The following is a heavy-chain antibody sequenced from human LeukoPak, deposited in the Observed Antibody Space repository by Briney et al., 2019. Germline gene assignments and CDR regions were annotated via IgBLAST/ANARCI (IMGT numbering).Heavy chain of an antibody. Sequence: PSETLSLTCTVSGGSISSSSYYWGWIRQPPGKGLEWIGSIYYSGSTYYNPSLKSRVTMSVDTSKNQFSLKLSSVTAADTAVYYCARNPGRGYWYFDLWGRGTLVTVSS. J-gene: IGHJ2*01. CDR1: GGSISSSSYY. CDR3: ARNPGRGYWYFDL. V-gene: IGHV4-39*07. CDR2: IYYSGST.